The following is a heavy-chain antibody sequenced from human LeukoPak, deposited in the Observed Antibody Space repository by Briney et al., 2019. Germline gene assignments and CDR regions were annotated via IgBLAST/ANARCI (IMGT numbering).Heavy chain of an antibody. D-gene: IGHD3-16*01. CDR3: ARVAGGLYDWFDP. J-gene: IGHJ5*02. V-gene: IGHV4-61*02. Sequence: IGLIYTSGSTNYNPSLKSRVTISVDTSKNQFSLKLSSVTAADTAVYYCARVAGGLYDWFDPWGQGTLVTVSS. CDR2: IYTSGST.